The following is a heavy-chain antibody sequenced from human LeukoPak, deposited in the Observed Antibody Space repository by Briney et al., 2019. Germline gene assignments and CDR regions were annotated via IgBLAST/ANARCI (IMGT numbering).Heavy chain of an antibody. CDR3: ARDFRIILTDYYYYYGMDV. CDR1: GFTFSSYW. V-gene: IGHV3-74*01. J-gene: IGHJ6*02. D-gene: IGHD3-16*01. CDR2: INSDGSST. Sequence: GGSLRLSCAASGFTFSSYWMHWVRQAPGKGLVWVSRINSDGSSTSYADSVKGRFTISRDNAKNTLYLQMNSLRAEDTAVYYCARDFRIILTDYYYYYGMDVWGQGTTVTVSS.